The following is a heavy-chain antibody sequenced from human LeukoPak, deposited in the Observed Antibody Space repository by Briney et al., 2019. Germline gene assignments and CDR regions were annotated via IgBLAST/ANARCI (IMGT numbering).Heavy chain of an antibody. J-gene: IGHJ4*02. CDR2: FDPEDGET. Sequence: GASVKVSCKVSGYTLTELSMHRVRQAPGKGLEWMGGFDPEDGETIYAQKFQGRVTMTEDTSTDTAYMELSSLRSEDTAVYYCAISPPRGYSYGYDYWGQGTLVTVSS. CDR1: GYTLTELS. D-gene: IGHD5-18*01. CDR3: AISPPRGYSYGYDY. V-gene: IGHV1-24*01.